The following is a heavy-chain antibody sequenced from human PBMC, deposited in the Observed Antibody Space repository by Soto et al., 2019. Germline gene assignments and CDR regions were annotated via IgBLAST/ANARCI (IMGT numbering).Heavy chain of an antibody. CDR3: ARYRTDSGYYTMWLDP. CDR2: IIPIFGTT. CDR1: GGTFGSDA. D-gene: IGHD3-22*01. J-gene: IGHJ5*02. V-gene: IGHV1-69*06. Sequence: GASVKVSCKASGGTFGSDAITWVRQAPGQGLEWVGRIIPIFGTTNYAQNLQGRVTISADKSTLTSYMELHSLTSDDTALYYCARYRTDSGYYTMWLDPWGQGTQVTVSS.